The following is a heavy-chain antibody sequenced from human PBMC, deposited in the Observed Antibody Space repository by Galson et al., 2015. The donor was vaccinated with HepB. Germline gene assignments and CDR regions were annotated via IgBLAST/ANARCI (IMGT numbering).Heavy chain of an antibody. CDR3: AKDYHPTYYYDSSGRRGQFDY. D-gene: IGHD3-22*01. CDR2: ISGSGGST. V-gene: IGHV3-23*01. J-gene: IGHJ4*02. CDR1: GFTFSSYA. Sequence: SLRLSCAASGFTFSSYAMSWVRQAPGKGLEWVSAISGSGGSTYYADSVKGRFTISRDNSKNTLYLQMNSLRAEDTAVYYCAKDYHPTYYYDSSGRRGQFDYWGQGTLVTVSS.